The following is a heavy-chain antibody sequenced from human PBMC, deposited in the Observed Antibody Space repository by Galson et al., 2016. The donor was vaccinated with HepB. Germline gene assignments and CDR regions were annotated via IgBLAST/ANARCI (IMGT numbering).Heavy chain of an antibody. V-gene: IGHV3-48*03. CDR1: GLRFSDLW. CDR2: ISRSGTPT. CDR3: VAVRAGYSGGFKRKRRSDPQNDI. Sequence: SLRLSCAVSGLRFSDLWMDWVRQAPGKGLEWISFISRSGTPTYYADSVKGRFTISRDNAGNSVNLQMNSLRADDTALYYCVAVRAGYSGGFKRKRRSDPQNDIWGQGTMVTVSS. J-gene: IGHJ3*02. D-gene: IGHD5-12*01.